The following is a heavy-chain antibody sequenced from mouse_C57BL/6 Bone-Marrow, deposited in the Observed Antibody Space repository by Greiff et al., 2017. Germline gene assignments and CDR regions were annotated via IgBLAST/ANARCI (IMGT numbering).Heavy chain of an antibody. J-gene: IGHJ3*01. CDR1: GFNIKDDY. Sequence: VQLQQSGAELVRPGASVKLSCTASGFNIKDDYMHWVKQRPEQGLEWIGWIDPENGDTEYASKFQGKATITADTASNTAYLQLRSLTSEDTAVYYCTSRVFFAYWGQGTLVTVSA. D-gene: IGHD3-1*01. CDR3: TSRVFFAY. V-gene: IGHV14-4*01. CDR2: IDPENGDT.